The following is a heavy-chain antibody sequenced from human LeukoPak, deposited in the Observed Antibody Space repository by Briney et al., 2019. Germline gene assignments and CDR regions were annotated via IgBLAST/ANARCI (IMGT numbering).Heavy chain of an antibody. V-gene: IGHV3-15*01. D-gene: IGHD6-19*01. CDR2: IKSKADGGAI. J-gene: IGHJ5*02. CDR1: GFTFNNAW. Sequence: GGSLRLSCAASGFTFNNAWMSWVRQAPGKGLEWVGRIKSKADGGAIDYAAPVKGRFTISRDDSKSTVYLQMNSLKTEDTAVYYCTTFLWGGTVAPWGQGALVTVSS. CDR3: TTFLWGGTVAP.